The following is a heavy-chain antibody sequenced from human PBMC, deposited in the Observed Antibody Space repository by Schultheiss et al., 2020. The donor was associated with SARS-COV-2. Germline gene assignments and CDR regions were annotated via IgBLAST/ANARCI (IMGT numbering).Heavy chain of an antibody. CDR3: ARGGLTHSDVWSAYIPDYALDV. J-gene: IGHJ6*02. CDR2: INPNSGGT. V-gene: IGHV1-2*06. CDR1: GYTFTGYY. D-gene: IGHD3-3*01. Sequence: ASVKVSCKASGYTFTGYYMHWVRQASGQGLEWMGRINPNSGGTNYPQKLQGMVTMTRDSSISTAYMELSSLRSQDTAVYYCARGGLTHSDVWSAYIPDYALDVWGQGTTVTVSS.